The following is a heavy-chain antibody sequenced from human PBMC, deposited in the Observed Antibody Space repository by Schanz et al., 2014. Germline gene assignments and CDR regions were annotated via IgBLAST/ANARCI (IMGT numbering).Heavy chain of an antibody. V-gene: IGHV3-30*19. CDR2: ISYDGSNK. D-gene: IGHD5-12*01. CDR3: ARDRPSGYALDF. CDR1: GFTLSSYG. Sequence: QVQLVESGGGVVQPGRSLRLSCSASGFTLSSYGMHWVRQAPGKGLEWVALISYDGSNKHYADSVKGRFTISRDNSKKTLYVQMNSLRAEDTAVYYCARDRPSGYALDFWGQGTLVIVSS. J-gene: IGHJ4*02.